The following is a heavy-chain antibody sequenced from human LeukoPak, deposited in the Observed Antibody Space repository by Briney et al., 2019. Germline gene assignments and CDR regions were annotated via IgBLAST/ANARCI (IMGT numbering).Heavy chain of an antibody. V-gene: IGHV2-5*01. J-gene: IGHJ4*02. Sequence: ESGPTLVKPTQTLTQTYTFSRLSLINSVGVGWIRQPPGKALEWLPLIYWYDDKRYSPSLKRSLTLTKDTSKNQVVLTITHMAPVDTVTYYCAQHVYISMGFDYWCQGTLVTVSS. CDR2: IYWYDDK. D-gene: IGHD5-12*01. CDR3: AQHVYISMGFDY. CDR1: RLSLINSVG.